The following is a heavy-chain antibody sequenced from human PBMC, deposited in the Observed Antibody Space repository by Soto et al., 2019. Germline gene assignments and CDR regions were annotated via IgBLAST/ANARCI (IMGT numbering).Heavy chain of an antibody. CDR1: GGTFSSYA. D-gene: IGHD5-18*01. Sequence: QVQLVQSGAEVKKPGSSVKVSCKASGGTFSSYAISWVRQAPGQGLEWMGGIITIFGTANYAQKLQGRVTITADEKTSRGCLELHSVRSEGRTRYYCARVPHSTKDACYIWGQGTMVAVSS. J-gene: IGHJ3*02. V-gene: IGHV1-69*12. CDR3: ARVPHSTKDACYI. CDR2: IITIFGTA.